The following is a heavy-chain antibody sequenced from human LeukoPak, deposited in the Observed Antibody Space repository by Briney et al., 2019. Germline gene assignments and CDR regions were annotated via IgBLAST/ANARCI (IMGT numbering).Heavy chain of an antibody. V-gene: IGHV4-34*01. CDR3: ASSIAARTYYYYMDV. Sequence: SETLSLTCAVYGGSFSGYYWSWIRQPPGKGLEWIEEINHSGGTNYNPSLKSRVTISVDTSKNQFSLKLSSVTAADTAVYYCASSIAARTYYYYMDVWGKGTTVTVSS. J-gene: IGHJ6*03. CDR1: GGSFSGYY. D-gene: IGHD6-6*01. CDR2: INHSGGT.